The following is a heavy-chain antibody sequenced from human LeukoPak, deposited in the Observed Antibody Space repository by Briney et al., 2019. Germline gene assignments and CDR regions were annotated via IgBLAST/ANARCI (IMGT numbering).Heavy chain of an antibody. CDR1: GFTLSSYW. V-gene: IGHV3-74*01. Sequence: PGGSLTLSCAASGFTLSSYWMHWVRHAPGKGRVWVSRISSDGTITNYADSVKGRFTISRDNAKNTLYLQMNSLRVEDTAVYCCARFSPPPTWGQGTLVTVSS. CDR2: ISSDGTIT. CDR3: ARFSPPPT. J-gene: IGHJ4*02.